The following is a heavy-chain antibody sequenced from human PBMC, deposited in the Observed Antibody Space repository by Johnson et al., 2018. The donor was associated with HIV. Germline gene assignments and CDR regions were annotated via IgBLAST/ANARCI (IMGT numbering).Heavy chain of an antibody. J-gene: IGHJ3*02. V-gene: IGHV3-9*01. CDR2: ISWNSGSI. CDR3: AKDRAVAGYDAFDI. Sequence: VQLVESGGGLVQPGRSLRLSCAASGFTFDDYAMHWVRQAPGKGLEWVSGISWNSGSIGYADSVKGRFTISRDNAKHSLYLQMNSLRAEDTAVYYCAKDRAVAGYDAFDIWGQGTMVTVSS. D-gene: IGHD6-19*01. CDR1: GFTFDDYA.